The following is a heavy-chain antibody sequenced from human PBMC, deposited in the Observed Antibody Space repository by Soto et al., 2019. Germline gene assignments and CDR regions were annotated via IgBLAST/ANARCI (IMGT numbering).Heavy chain of an antibody. V-gene: IGHV1-2*02. CDR3: ARSPSSSICCYYYYGMDV. J-gene: IGHJ6*02. CDR1: GYTFTGYY. D-gene: IGHD6-6*01. CDR2: INPNSGGT. Sequence: GASVKVSCKASGYTFTGYYMHWVRQAPGQGLEWMGWINPNSGGTNYAQKFQGRVTMTRDTSISTAYMGLSRLRSDDTAVYYCARSPSSSICCYYYYGMDVWGQGTTVTVSS.